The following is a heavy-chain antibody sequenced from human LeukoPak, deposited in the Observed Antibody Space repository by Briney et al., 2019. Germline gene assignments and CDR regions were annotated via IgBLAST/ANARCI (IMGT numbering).Heavy chain of an antibody. V-gene: IGHV4-30-2*01. J-gene: IGHJ4*02. Sequence: SETLSLTCTVSGGSISSGGYYWSWIRQPPGKGLEWIGYIYHSGSTYYNPSLKSRVTISVDRSKNQFSLKLSSVTAADTAVYYCARGLVYGDYAKDYFDYWGQGTLVTVSS. CDR2: IYHSGST. CDR1: GGSISSGGYY. CDR3: ARGLVYGDYAKDYFDY. D-gene: IGHD4-17*01.